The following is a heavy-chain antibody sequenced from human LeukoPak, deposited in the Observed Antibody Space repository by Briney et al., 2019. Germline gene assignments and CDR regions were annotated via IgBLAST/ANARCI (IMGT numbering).Heavy chain of an antibody. J-gene: IGHJ4*02. D-gene: IGHD3-10*01. CDR2: ISGSGGST. Sequence: GGSLRLSCAASGFTFSSYAMSWVRQAPGKGLEWVSAISGSGGSTYYADSVKGRFTISRDNSKNTLYPQMNSLRAVDTAVYYCANFRAGAGTYFDYWGQGALVTVSS. CDR1: GFTFSSYA. CDR3: ANFRAGAGTYFDY. V-gene: IGHV3-23*01.